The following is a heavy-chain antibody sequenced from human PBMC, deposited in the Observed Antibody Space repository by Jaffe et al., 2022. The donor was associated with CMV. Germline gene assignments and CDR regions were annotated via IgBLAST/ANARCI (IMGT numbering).Heavy chain of an antibody. Sequence: QVQLVESGGGVVQPGRSLRLSCAASGFTFSSYGMHWVRQAPGKGLEWVAVIWYDGSNKYYADSVKGRFTISRDNSKNTLYLQMNSLRAEDTAVYYCARGTGYSSSSLDYWGQGTLVTVSS. J-gene: IGHJ4*02. CDR3: ARGTGYSSSSLDY. CDR2: IWYDGSNK. D-gene: IGHD6-6*01. CDR1: GFTFSSYG. V-gene: IGHV3-33*01.